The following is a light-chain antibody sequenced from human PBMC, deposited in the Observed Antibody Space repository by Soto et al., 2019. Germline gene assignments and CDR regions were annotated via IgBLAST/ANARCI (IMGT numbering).Light chain of an antibody. J-gene: IGKJ2*01. CDR3: QHFFSPPFP. V-gene: IGKV2-28*01. CDR2: LGS. Sequence: DIVMTQSPLSLPVTPGEPASISCRSSQSLLHNNGYNYLDWYLQKPGQSPQLLIYLGSNRASGVPDRFSGSGSGTDFTLTISSLQAEDAAVYYCQHFFSPPFPFGQGTKLEIK. CDR1: QSLLHNNGYNY.